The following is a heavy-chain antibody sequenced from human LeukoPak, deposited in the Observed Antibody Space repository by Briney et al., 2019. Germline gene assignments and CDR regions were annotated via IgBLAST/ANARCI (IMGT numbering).Heavy chain of an antibody. CDR2: IGTAGDT. V-gene: IGHV3-13*01. CDR1: GFTFGNYD. J-gene: IGHJ4*02. CDR3: AGDPLYYYDFWSGYHTTKGGFDY. Sequence: PGGSLRLSCAASGFTFGNYDMHWVRQTTGKGLEWVSAIGTAGDTYYPGSVKGRFTISRENAKNSLYLQMNSLRAGDTAVYYCAGDPLYYYDFWSGYHTTKGGFDYWGQGTLVTVSS. D-gene: IGHD3-3*01.